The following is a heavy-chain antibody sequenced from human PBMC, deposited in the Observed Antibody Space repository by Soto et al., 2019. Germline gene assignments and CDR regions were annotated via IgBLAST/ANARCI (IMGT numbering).Heavy chain of an antibody. CDR1: WSTFTRYC. CDR2: ISAYNGNT. V-gene: IGHV1-18*04. J-gene: IGHJ5*02. Sequence: ASVKVFCKASWSTFTRYCISWVRQAAGQGLEWMGWISAYNGNTTYAQKLQGRVTMTTDTSTSPAYMELRSLRSVDTAVYYWAGTMIRMYPRLFDPWGQGTLVTVCS. D-gene: IGHD3-22*01. CDR3: AGTMIRMYPRLFDP.